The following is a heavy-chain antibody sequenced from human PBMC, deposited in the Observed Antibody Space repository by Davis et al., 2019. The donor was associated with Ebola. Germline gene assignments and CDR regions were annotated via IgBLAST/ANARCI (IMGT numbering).Heavy chain of an antibody. CDR3: ARDLGLGDY. Sequence: GESLKISCVASGFTFSNYEMNWVRQAPGKGLEWVSYITGSGSTIYYADSVKGRFTISRDNAKNSLYLQMNSLRAEDTAVYYCARDLGLGDYWGQGTLVTVSS. CDR2: ITGSGSTI. V-gene: IGHV3-48*03. CDR1: GFTFSNYE. D-gene: IGHD3-16*01. J-gene: IGHJ4*02.